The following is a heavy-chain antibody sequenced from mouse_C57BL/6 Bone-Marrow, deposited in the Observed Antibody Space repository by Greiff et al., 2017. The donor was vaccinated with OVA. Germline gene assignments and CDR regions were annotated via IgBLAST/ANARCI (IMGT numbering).Heavy chain of an antibody. CDR2: IDPETGGT. Sequence: VKLVESGAELVRPGASVTLSCKASGYTFTDYEMHWVKQTPVHGLEWIGAIDPETGGTAYNQKFKGKAILTADKSSSTAYMELRSLTSEDSAVYYCTSSGNYAWFAYWGQGTLVTVSA. CDR1: GYTFTDYE. J-gene: IGHJ3*01. V-gene: IGHV1-15*01. D-gene: IGHD2-1*01. CDR3: TSSGNYAWFAY.